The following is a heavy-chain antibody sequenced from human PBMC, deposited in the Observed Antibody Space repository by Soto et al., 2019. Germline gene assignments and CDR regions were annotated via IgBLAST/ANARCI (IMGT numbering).Heavy chain of an antibody. D-gene: IGHD6-13*01. V-gene: IGHV5-51*01. CDR1: GYRFTRYW. CDR2: IYPGDSDT. CDR3: ASRPHYSSSWYF. J-gene: IGHJ4*02. Sequence: GESLKISCRGFGYRFTRYWIGWVRQMPGKGLEWMGIIYPGDSDTRYSPSFQGQVTISADKSISTAYLQWSSLKASDTAMYYCASRPHYSSSWYFGGQGTLVTVSS.